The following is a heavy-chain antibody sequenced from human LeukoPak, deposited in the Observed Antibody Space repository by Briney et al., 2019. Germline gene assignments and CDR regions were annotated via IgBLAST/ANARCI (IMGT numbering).Heavy chain of an antibody. CDR1: GYTFTSYD. J-gene: IGHJ3*02. V-gene: IGHV1-8*01. Sequence: ASVKVSCKASGYTFTSYDIIWVRQATGQGLEWVGWMNPNSGNTGYAQKFRGRVTMTRNTSISTAYMELSSLRSEDTAVYYCASEMGYSYGSDAFDIWGQGTMVTVSS. CDR2: MNPNSGNT. D-gene: IGHD5-18*01. CDR3: ASEMGYSYGSDAFDI.